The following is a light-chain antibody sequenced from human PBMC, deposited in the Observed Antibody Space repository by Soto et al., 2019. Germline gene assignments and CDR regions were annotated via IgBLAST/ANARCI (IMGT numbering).Light chain of an antibody. CDR2: AAS. CDR1: QSISHF. J-gene: IGKJ4*01. Sequence: DIQMTQSPSSLSASVGDSVTITCRASQSISHFLNWYQQKPGKAPKLLIYAASTLESGVPSRFSGSASGTDFTLTISRLEPEDFAVYYCQQYGTSPLTFGGGTKVDIK. CDR3: QQYGTSPLT. V-gene: IGKV1-39*01.